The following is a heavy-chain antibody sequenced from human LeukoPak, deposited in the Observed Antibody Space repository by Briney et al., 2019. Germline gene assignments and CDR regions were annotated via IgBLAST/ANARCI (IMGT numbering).Heavy chain of an antibody. CDR2: INPNSGGT. J-gene: IGHJ4*02. V-gene: IGHV1-2*02. D-gene: IGHD3-22*01. CDR1: GYTFTGYY. CDR3: ARWSYDSSAHIDY. Sequence: GASVKVSCKASGYTFTGYYMHWVRQAPGQGLEWMGWINPNSGGTNYAQKFQGRVTMTRDTSISTAYMDLSGLRSDDTAFYYCARWSYDSSAHIDYWGQGTLVTVSS.